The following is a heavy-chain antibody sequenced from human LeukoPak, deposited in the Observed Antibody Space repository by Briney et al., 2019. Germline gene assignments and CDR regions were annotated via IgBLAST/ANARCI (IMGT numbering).Heavy chain of an antibody. Sequence: ASVKVSCKASGYTFTSYDINWVRQATGQGLEWMGWMNPNSGNTGYAQKFQGRVTITADESTSTAYMELSSLRSEDTAVYYCARGVVVVPAAISSYYYYYYMDVWGKGTTVTVSS. CDR3: ARGVVVVPAAISSYYYYYYMDV. CDR2: MNPNSGNT. D-gene: IGHD2-2*01. CDR1: GYTFTSYD. J-gene: IGHJ6*03. V-gene: IGHV1-8*03.